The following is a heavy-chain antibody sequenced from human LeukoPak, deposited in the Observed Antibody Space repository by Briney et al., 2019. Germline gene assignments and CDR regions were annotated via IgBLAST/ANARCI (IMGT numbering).Heavy chain of an antibody. J-gene: IGHJ4*02. CDR3: ARDKVVGATSLDY. CDR2: IKQDGSEK. D-gene: IGHD1-26*01. V-gene: IGHV3-7*01. Sequence: GGSLRLSCVASGFTFNNYWMSWVRQAPGTGPEWVANIKQDGSEKYYVDSVKGRFTISRDNVKNSLYLQMDSLRAEDTAVYYCARDKVVGATSLDYWGQGTLVTVSS. CDR1: GFTFNNYW.